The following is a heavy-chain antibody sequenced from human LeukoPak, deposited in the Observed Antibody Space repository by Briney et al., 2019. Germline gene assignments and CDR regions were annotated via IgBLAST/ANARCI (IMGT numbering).Heavy chain of an antibody. CDR3: ARSYSSSWYGLDP. V-gene: IGHV4-59*01. Sequence: PSETLSLTCTVSGGSISSYYWSWIRQPPGKGLEWIGYIYYSGSTNYNPSLKSRVTISVDTSKNHFSLKLSSVTAADTAVYYCARSYSSSWYGLDPWGQGTLVTVSS. CDR2: IYYSGST. CDR1: GGSISSYY. D-gene: IGHD6-13*01. J-gene: IGHJ5*02.